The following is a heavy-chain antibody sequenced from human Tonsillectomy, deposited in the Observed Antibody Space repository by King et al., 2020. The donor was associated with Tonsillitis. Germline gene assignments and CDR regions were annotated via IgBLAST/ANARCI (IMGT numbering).Heavy chain of an antibody. D-gene: IGHD3-10*01. CDR1: GGSFSGYY. CDR2: INHSGST. V-gene: IGHV4-34*01. J-gene: IGHJ5*02. Sequence: QVQLQQWGAGLLKPSETLSLTCAVYGGSFSGYYWSWIRQPPGKGLEWIGEINHSGSTNYNPSLKSRVTISVDTSKNQFSLKLSSVTAADTAVYYCARGSLYYYGSGSYRRWFDPWGQGTLVTVSS. CDR3: ARGSLYYYGSGSYRRWFDP.